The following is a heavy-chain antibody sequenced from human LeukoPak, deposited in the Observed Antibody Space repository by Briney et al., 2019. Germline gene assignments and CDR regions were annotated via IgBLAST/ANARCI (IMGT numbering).Heavy chain of an antibody. CDR2: IHHTGST. J-gene: IGHJ3*02. Sequence: SETLSLTCTVSGYSITNGYSWDWIRQSPGKGLEWIGSIHHTGSTYYNPSLKSRVTMSVDTSKNRFSLNLSSVTASDTAVYYCAKVAPAGVGTTVDAFDIWGQGTMVTVSS. CDR1: GYSITNGYS. D-gene: IGHD1-26*01. V-gene: IGHV4-38-2*02. CDR3: AKVAPAGVGTTVDAFDI.